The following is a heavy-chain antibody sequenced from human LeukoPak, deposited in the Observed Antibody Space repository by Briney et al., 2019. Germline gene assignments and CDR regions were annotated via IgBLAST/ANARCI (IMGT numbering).Heavy chain of an antibody. CDR3: ASFPRRYGDYVVDY. V-gene: IGHV4-30-4*08. J-gene: IGHJ4*02. CDR1: GGSISSGDYY. CDR2: IYYSGST. Sequence: SSETLSLTCPVYGGSISSGDYYWSWIRQPPGKGLEWIGYIYYSGSTYYNPSLKSRVTISVDTSKNQFSLKLSSVTAADTAVYYCASFPRRYGDYVVDYWGQGTLVTVSS. D-gene: IGHD4-17*01.